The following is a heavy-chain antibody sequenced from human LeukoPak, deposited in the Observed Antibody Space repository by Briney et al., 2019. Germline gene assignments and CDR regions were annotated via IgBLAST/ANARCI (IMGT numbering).Heavy chain of an antibody. J-gene: IGHJ4*02. Sequence: GGSLRLSCAASGFTFSSYGMHWVRQAPGKGLEWVAVISYDGSNKYYADSVKGRFTISRDNSKNTLYLQMNSLRAEDTAVYYCAKGPGYSSSWYYFDYWGQGTLVTVSS. D-gene: IGHD6-13*01. CDR2: ISYDGSNK. CDR3: AKGPGYSSSWYYFDY. V-gene: IGHV3-30*18. CDR1: GFTFSSYG.